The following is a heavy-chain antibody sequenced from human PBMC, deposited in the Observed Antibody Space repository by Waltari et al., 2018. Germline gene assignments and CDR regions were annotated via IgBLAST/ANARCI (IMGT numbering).Heavy chain of an antibody. J-gene: IGHJ3*02. Sequence: QVQLVQSGAEVKKPGSSAKVSCKASGGNFSSYDISWLRPAPGQGLEWMGGIIPIFGTANYAQKFQGRVTITADESTSTAYMELSSLRSEDTAVYYCARGSSMIVVLKYAFDIWGQGTMVTVSS. D-gene: IGHD3-22*01. CDR1: GGNFSSYD. CDR3: ARGSSMIVVLKYAFDI. CDR2: IIPIFGTA. V-gene: IGHV1-69*12.